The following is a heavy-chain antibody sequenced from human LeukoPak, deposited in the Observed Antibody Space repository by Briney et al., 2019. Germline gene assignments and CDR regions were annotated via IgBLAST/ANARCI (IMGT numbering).Heavy chain of an antibody. CDR1: GYTLTSYG. CDR2: ISAYNGNT. Sequence: ASVKVSCKASGYTLTSYGISWVRQAPGQGLEWMGWISAYNGNTNYAQKLQGRVTMTTDTSTSTAYMELRSLRSDDTAVYYCARVGGIVVVPAAPDGSYYYGMDVWGQGTTVTVSS. D-gene: IGHD2-2*01. V-gene: IGHV1-18*01. CDR3: ARVGGIVVVPAAPDGSYYYGMDV. J-gene: IGHJ6*02.